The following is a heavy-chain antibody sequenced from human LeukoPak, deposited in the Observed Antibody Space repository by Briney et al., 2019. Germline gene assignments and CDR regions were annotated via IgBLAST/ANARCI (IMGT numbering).Heavy chain of an antibody. Sequence: GGSLRLSCAAFGFTFSSYSMNWVRQAPGKGLEWVSSISSSSSYIYYADSVKGRFTISRDNAKNSLYLQMNSLRAEDTAVYYCARDLIYNWFDPWGQGTLVTVSS. V-gene: IGHV3-21*01. J-gene: IGHJ5*02. CDR2: ISSSSSYI. CDR1: GFTFSSYS. D-gene: IGHD3-3*02. CDR3: ARDLIYNWFDP.